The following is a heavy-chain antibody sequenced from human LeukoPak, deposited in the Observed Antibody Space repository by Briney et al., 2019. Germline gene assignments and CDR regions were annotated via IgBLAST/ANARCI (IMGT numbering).Heavy chain of an antibody. CDR2: IYAGNSDT. Sequence: GESLKISWKGSGYSFTSYWIGWVRQMPGKGLEWMGIIYAGNSDTRYSPSFQGQVTISADKSISTAYLQWSSLKASDTAMYYCARRYCSGGSCYHFDYWGQGTLVTVSS. D-gene: IGHD2-15*01. V-gene: IGHV5-51*01. CDR1: GYSFTSYW. J-gene: IGHJ4*02. CDR3: ARRYCSGGSCYHFDY.